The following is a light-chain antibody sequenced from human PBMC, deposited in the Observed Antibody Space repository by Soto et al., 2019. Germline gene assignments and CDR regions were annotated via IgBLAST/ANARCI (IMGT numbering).Light chain of an antibody. J-gene: IGLJ3*02. Sequence: QSALTQPASVSGSPGQSITISCTGTSSDVGDYNYVSWYQQHPGKAPKLMIYEVSNRPSGVSNRFSGSKSGNTGSLTISGLQAEDEADYYCSSYTSSNTWVFGGGTKLTVL. CDR1: SSDVGDYNY. CDR2: EVS. CDR3: SSYTSSNTWV. V-gene: IGLV2-14*01.